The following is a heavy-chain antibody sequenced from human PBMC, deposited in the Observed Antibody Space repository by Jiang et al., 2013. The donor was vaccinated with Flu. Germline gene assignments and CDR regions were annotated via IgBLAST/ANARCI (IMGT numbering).Heavy chain of an antibody. CDR1: GFTFSSYD. D-gene: IGHD4-17*01. CDR3: ARRRFFHGDYDYFDY. V-gene: IGHV3-33*05. J-gene: IGHJ4*02. CDR2: ISYDVVNV. Sequence: VQLVESGGGVVQPGRSLRLSCAASGFTFSSYDMHWVRQAPGKGLEWVAVISYDVVNVFYADSLRGRFTISRDNSKNTLYLQMNSLRTEDTAIYYCARRRFFHGDYDYFDYWGQGPWSPSPQ.